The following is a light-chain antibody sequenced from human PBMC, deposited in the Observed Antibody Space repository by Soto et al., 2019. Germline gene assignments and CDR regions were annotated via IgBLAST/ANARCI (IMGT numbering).Light chain of an antibody. J-gene: IGKJ5*01. Sequence: DTVLTQSPATLSLSPGEGATLSCRASQSVSSYLIWHQHKPGQAPRLLIYDASNRATGIPARFSGSGSGTDFTLTISSLEPEDFALYYCQQRSNWPPTFGQGTRLEIK. CDR2: DAS. CDR1: QSVSSY. V-gene: IGKV3-11*01. CDR3: QQRSNWPPT.